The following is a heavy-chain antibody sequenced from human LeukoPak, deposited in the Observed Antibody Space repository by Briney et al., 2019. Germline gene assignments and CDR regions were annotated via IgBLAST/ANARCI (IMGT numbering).Heavy chain of an antibody. J-gene: IGHJ4*02. CDR3: ARGEGARDGYNYEGPFYFDY. CDR2: INHSGST. V-gene: IGHV4-34*01. D-gene: IGHD5-24*01. Sequence: SETLSLTCAVYGGPFSDYYWSWIRQPPGKGLEWIGRINHSGSTNYSPSLKSRATISVDTSKSQFSLKLNSMTAADTAVYYCARGEGARDGYNYEGPFYFDYWGQGTLVTISS. CDR1: GGPFSDYY.